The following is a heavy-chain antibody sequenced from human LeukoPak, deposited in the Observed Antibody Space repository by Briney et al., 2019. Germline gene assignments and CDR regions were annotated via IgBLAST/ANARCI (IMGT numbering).Heavy chain of an antibody. CDR2: INPNSGGT. V-gene: IGHV1-2*02. CDR1: GYTFTDHY. D-gene: IGHD1-26*01. Sequence: ASVKVSCKASGYTFTDHYMQWLRQAPGQGLEWMGWINPNSGGTVLAQKFQDRITMTRDTSISTVYMELGRLSSYDTAAYYCARDTSLLGWFDPWGQGTLVTVSS. J-gene: IGHJ5*02. CDR3: ARDTSLLGWFDP.